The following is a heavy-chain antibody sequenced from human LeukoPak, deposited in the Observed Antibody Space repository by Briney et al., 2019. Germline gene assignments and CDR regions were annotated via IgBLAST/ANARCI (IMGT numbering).Heavy chain of an antibody. CDR2: IKQEGSEK. J-gene: IGHJ4*02. CDR1: GFTFSTYT. V-gene: IGHV3-7*01. D-gene: IGHD3-22*01. Sequence: GGSLRLSCATSGFTFSTYTMNWVRQAPGKGLEWVANIKQEGSEKYYVDFVKGRFTISGDNAKNSLYLQMNSLRAEDTALYYCASSHSDTSGYYYGVFDYWGQGTLVTVSS. CDR3: ASSHSDTSGYYYGVFDY.